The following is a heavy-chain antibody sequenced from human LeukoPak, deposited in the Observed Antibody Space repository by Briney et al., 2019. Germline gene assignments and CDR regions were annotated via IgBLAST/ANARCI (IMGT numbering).Heavy chain of an antibody. D-gene: IGHD6-13*01. V-gene: IGHV5-51*01. CDR2: IYPGDSDT. CDR3: ARLPGIAAAIDY. J-gene: IGHJ4*02. Sequence: GESLKISFKGSGYCFTSYWIGWVRQLPGEGLEWMGIIYPGDSDTRYSPSFQGQVTISADKSISTAYLQWSSLKASDTAMYYCARLPGIAAAIDYWGQGTLVTVSS. CDR1: GYCFTSYW.